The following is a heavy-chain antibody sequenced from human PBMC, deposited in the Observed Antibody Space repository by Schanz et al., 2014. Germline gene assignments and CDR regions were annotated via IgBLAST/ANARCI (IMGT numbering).Heavy chain of an antibody. CDR3: AKGVGGGLLLGSTFDN. J-gene: IGHJ3*02. Sequence: EVQLLESGGGLVQPGESLRLSCAASGFSFSSYTMSWVRQAPGKGLQWVSSLSGDGGTTHYADSVKGRFTISRDNSKNTVYLEMNNVRVDDTAVYYCAKGVGGGLLLGSTFDNWGQGTMVTVTS. CDR1: GFSFSSYT. CDR2: LSGDGGTT. D-gene: IGHD3-16*01. V-gene: IGHV3-23*01.